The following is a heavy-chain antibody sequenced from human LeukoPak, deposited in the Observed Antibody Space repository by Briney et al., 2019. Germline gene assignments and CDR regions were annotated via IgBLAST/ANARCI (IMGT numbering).Heavy chain of an antibody. CDR1: GFTFDRFT. Sequence: GGSLSLSFAASGFTFDRFTIHWVRQTPGKGVEWVSLINRRGHTFYADSVKGRFTISRDNSRNSVFLQMNSLRPEDTALYHCAKEVDCPSDCLFFHSWGQGTLVTVSS. V-gene: IGHV3-43*01. CDR3: AKEVDCPSDCLFFHS. CDR2: INRRGHT. D-gene: IGHD2-21*02. J-gene: IGHJ4*02.